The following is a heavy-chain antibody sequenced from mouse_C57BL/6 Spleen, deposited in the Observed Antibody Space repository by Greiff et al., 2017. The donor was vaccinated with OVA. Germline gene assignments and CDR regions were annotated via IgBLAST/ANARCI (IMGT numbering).Heavy chain of an antibody. V-gene: IGHV10-3*01. Sequence: EVHLVESGGGLVQPKGSLKLSCAASGFTFNTYAMHWVRQAPGKGLEWVARIRSKSSNNATYYADSVKDRFTIYRDDSQSMLYLQMNNLKTEDTAMYYCVRDDRDYYDGAMDYWGQGTSVTVSS. CDR3: VRDDRDYYDGAMDY. J-gene: IGHJ4*01. CDR1: GFTFNTYA. CDR2: IRSKSSNNAT. D-gene: IGHD1-1*01.